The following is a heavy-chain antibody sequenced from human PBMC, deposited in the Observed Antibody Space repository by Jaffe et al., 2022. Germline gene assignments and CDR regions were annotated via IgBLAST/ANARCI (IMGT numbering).Heavy chain of an antibody. V-gene: IGHV4-38-2*01. CDR1: GYSISSGYY. CDR2: IYHSGST. CDR3: ARGPKRITMIVVVSSWFDP. Sequence: QVQLQESGPGLVKPSETLSLTCAVSGYSISSGYYWGWIRQPPGKGLEWIGSIYHSGSTYYNPSLKSRVTISVDTSKNQFSLKLSSVTAADTAVYYCARGPKRITMIVVVSSWFDPWGQGTLVTVSS. D-gene: IGHD3-22*01. J-gene: IGHJ5*02.